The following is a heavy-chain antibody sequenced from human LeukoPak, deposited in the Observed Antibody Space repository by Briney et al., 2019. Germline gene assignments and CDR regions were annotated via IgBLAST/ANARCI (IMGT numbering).Heavy chain of an antibody. D-gene: IGHD2-15*01. CDR1: GGSISSYY. Sequence: SETLSLTCTVSGGSISSYYWSWIRQPPGKGLEWIGYIYTSGSTNYNPSLKSRVTISVYTSKNQFSLKLSSVTAADTRLYDSARRGGGNFDYWGQGTLVTVSS. J-gene: IGHJ4*02. CDR2: IYTSGST. CDR3: ARRGGGNFDY. V-gene: IGHV4-4*09.